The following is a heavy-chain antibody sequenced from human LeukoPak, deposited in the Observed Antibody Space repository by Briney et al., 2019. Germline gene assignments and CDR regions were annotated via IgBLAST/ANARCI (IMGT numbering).Heavy chain of an antibody. J-gene: IGHJ5*02. D-gene: IGHD3-3*01. V-gene: IGHV1-69*13. CDR2: IIPIFGTA. Sequence: ASVKVSCKASGGTFSSYAISWVRQAPGQGLEWMGGIIPIFGTANYAQKFQGRVTITADESTSTAHMELSSLRSEDTAVYYCARVGARHTISGWFDPWGQGTLVTVSS. CDR1: GGTFSSYA. CDR3: ARVGARHTISGWFDP.